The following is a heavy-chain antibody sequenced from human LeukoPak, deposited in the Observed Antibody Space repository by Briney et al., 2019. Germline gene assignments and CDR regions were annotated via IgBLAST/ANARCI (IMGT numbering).Heavy chain of an antibody. CDR3: ARVLLGGED. Sequence: SETLSLTCAVYGGSFSGYYWSWIRQPPGKGLEWIGEINHSGSTNYNPSLKSRVTISVDTSKNQFSLKLSSVTAADTAVHYCARVLLGGEDWGQGTLVTVSS. D-gene: IGHD3-16*01. CDR1: GGSFSGYY. V-gene: IGHV4-34*01. CDR2: INHSGST. J-gene: IGHJ4*02.